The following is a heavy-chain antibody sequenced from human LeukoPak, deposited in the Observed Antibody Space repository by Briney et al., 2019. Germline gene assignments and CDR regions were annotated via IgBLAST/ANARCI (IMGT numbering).Heavy chain of an antibody. CDR3: ARRNPYYYDSRGAFDI. V-gene: IGHV4-59*05. CDR1: GGSISSYY. Sequence: PSETLSLTCTVSGGSISSYYWSWIRQPAGKGLEWIGSIYYSGSTYYNPSLKSRVTISVDTSKNQFSLKLSSVTAADTAVYYCARRNPYYYDSRGAFDIWGQGTMVTVSS. D-gene: IGHD3-22*01. CDR2: IYYSGST. J-gene: IGHJ3*02.